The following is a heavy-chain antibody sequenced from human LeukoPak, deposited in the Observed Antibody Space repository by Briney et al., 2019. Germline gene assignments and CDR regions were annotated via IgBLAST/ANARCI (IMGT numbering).Heavy chain of an antibody. CDR2: ISAYNGNT. J-gene: IGHJ4*02. V-gene: IGHV1-18*01. CDR1: GYTFTSYG. D-gene: IGHD3-22*01. CDR3: ARGYNPHYYDSSGNPYYFDY. Sequence: ASVKVSCKASGYTFTSYGISWVRQAPGQGLEWMGWISAYNGNTNYAQKLQGRVTMTTDTSTSTAYMELRSLRSDDTAVYSCARGYNPHYYDSSGNPYYFDYWGQGTLVTVSS.